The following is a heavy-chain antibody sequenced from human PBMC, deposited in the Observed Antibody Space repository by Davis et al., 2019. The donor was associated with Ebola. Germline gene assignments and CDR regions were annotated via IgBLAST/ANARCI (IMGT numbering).Heavy chain of an antibody. CDR3: ARYGSSSSYYYYGMDV. V-gene: IGHV1-46*01. J-gene: IGHJ6*02. CDR1: GYTFTNYG. CDR2: INPSGGST. D-gene: IGHD6-6*01. Sequence: AASVKVSCKASGYTFTNYGINWVRQAPGQGLEWMGIINPSGGSTSYAQKFQGRVTITADKSTSTAYMELSSLRSEDTAVYYCARYGSSSSYYYYGMDVWGQGTTVTVSS.